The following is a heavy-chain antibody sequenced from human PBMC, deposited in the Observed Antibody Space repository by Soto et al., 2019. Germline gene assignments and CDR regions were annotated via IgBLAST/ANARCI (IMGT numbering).Heavy chain of an antibody. Sequence: ASVKVSCKVSGYTLTELSMHWVRQAPGKGLEWMGGFDPEDGETIYAQKFQGRVTMTEDTSTDTAYMELSSLTSEDTAVYYCARVPSGSGVHCGGDCFDYWGQGTLVTVSS. CDR2: FDPEDGET. CDR1: GYTLTELS. J-gene: IGHJ4*02. CDR3: ARVPSGSGVHCGGDCFDY. V-gene: IGHV1-24*01. D-gene: IGHD2-21*01.